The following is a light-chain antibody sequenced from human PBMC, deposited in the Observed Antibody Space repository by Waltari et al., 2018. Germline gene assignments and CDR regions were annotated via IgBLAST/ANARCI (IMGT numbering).Light chain of an antibody. CDR2: EGG. J-gene: IGLJ2*01. V-gene: IGLV2-23*03. CDR3: CSYAGSSTVVV. Sequence: QSALTQPASVSGSPGQSINIPCHETSLHDGSNNLVSWYQQHPRKAPNLTIYEGGKRPSGVSNRFSGSKSGNTASLTISGLQAEDEADYYCCSYAGSSTVVVFGGGTKLTVL. CDR1: SLHDGSNNL.